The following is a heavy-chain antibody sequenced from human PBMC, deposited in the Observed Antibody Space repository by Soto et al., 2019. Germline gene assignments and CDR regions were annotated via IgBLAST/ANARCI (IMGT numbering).Heavy chain of an antibody. CDR1: GGTFSSYA. Sequence: QVQLVQSGAEVKKPGSSVKVSCKASGGTFSSYAISWVRQAPGQGLEWMGGIIPIFGTANYAQKFQGRVTITSDESTSTAYMELSSLRSEVTAVYYCARDTVGYCSGGSCHSADYWGQGTLVTVSS. V-gene: IGHV1-69*01. CDR3: ARDTVGYCSGGSCHSADY. CDR2: IIPIFGTA. D-gene: IGHD2-15*01. J-gene: IGHJ4*02.